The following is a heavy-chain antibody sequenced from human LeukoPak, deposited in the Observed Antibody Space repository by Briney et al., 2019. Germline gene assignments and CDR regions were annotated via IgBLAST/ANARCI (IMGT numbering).Heavy chain of an antibody. Sequence: PSETLSLTCAVYGGSFSGYYWSWIRQPPGKGLEWIGEINHSGSTNYNPSLKSRVTISVDASKNQFSLKLSSVTAADTAVYYCARILRRNKRVGHYMDVWGKGTTVTVSS. CDR1: GGSFSGYY. CDR3: ARILRRNKRVGHYMDV. J-gene: IGHJ6*03. V-gene: IGHV4-34*01. D-gene: IGHD2-8*01. CDR2: INHSGST.